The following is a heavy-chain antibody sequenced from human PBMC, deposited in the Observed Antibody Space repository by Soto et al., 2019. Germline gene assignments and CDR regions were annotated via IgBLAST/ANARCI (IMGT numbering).Heavy chain of an antibody. J-gene: IGHJ5*02. Sequence: GGSLRLSCAASGFTLSTYWMHWVRQVPGKGLVWVSRISSGGTYTNYADSVKGRFTISRESARNTLFLQMNYLTGEDTAVYYCARTFVDGMAGFGPWGQGTLVTVSS. CDR3: ARTFVDGMAGFGP. CDR1: GFTLSTYW. CDR2: ISSGGTYT. V-gene: IGHV3-74*01. D-gene: IGHD2-15*01.